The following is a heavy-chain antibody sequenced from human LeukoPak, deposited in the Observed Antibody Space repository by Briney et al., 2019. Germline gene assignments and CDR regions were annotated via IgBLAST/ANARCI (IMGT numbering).Heavy chain of an antibody. CDR1: GFTFSSYA. CDR3: ARDLEAMYY. V-gene: IGHV3-53*01. Sequence: PGGSLRLSCAASGFTFSSYAMSWVRQAPGKGLEWVSVIYSDGSTDYADSVKGRFTISRDNSKNTMYLQMNSLRAEDTAVYYCARDLEAMYYWGQGTLVTVSS. CDR2: IYSDGST. J-gene: IGHJ4*02.